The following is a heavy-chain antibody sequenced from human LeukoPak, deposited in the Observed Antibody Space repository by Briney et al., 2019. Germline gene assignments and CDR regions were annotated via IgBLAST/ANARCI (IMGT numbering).Heavy chain of an antibody. CDR2: FDPEDGET. Sequence: ASVKVSWKVSGYTLTELSMHWVRQAPGKGLEWMGGFDPEDGETIYAQKFQGRVTMTEDTSTDTAYMELSSLRSEDTAVYYCATHIAVAGLPFDYWGQGTLVTVSS. CDR3: ATHIAVAGLPFDY. V-gene: IGHV1-24*01. J-gene: IGHJ4*02. CDR1: GYTLTELS. D-gene: IGHD6-19*01.